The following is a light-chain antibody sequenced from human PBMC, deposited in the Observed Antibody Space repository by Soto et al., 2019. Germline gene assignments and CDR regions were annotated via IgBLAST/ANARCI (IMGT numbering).Light chain of an antibody. J-gene: IGKJ4*01. Sequence: DIQLTQSPSFLSASMGDRVTITCRASQAIGSFLAWYQQKPGKAPKLLISGASTLQSGVPARFSGSGSGTDFTLTISSLQPEDFATYYCQELKNFPLTFGGGTKVEIK. CDR1: QAIGSF. CDR2: GAS. CDR3: QELKNFPLT. V-gene: IGKV1-9*01.